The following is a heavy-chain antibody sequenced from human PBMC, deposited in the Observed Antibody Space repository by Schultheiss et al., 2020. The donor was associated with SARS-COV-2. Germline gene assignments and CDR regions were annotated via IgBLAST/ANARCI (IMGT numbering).Heavy chain of an antibody. V-gene: IGHV4-61*01. CDR1: GGSASSSSSY. D-gene: IGHD3-10*01. J-gene: IGHJ3*02. CDR3: ARIRWFRELSSSYYFDI. Sequence: SQTLSLTCTVSGGSASSSSSYWNWIRQPPGKGLEWIGEINHSGSTNYNPSLKSRVTISVDTSKNQFSLKLSSVTAADTAVYYCARIRWFRELSSSYYFDIWGQGTMVTVSS. CDR2: INHSGST.